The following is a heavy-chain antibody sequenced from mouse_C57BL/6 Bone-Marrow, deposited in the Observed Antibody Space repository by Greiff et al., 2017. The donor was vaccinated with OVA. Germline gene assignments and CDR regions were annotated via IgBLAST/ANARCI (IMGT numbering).Heavy chain of an antibody. J-gene: IGHJ4*01. Sequence: LVESGAELVKPGASVKLSCKASGYTFTSYWMHWVKQRPGQGLEWIGMIHPNSGSTNYNEKFKSKATLTVDKSSSTAYMQLSSLTSEDSAVYYCASHYGGDYAMDYWGQGTSVTVSS. CDR3: ASHYGGDYAMDY. D-gene: IGHD1-1*02. CDR1: GYTFTSYW. CDR2: IHPNSGST. V-gene: IGHV1-64*01.